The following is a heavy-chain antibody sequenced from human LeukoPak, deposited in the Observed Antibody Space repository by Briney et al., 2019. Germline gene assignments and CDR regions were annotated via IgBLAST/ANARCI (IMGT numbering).Heavy chain of an antibody. J-gene: IGHJ4*02. CDR2: INSDGGST. D-gene: IGHD5-24*01. V-gene: IGHV3-74*01. CDR1: GFTFSSYW. CDR3: ARRIQGMAPYYFDY. Sequence: GGSLRLSCTASGFTFSSYWMHWVRQAPGKGLVWVSRINSDGGSTSYADSVKGRFTISRDSAKNTLYLQMNSLRAEDTAVYYYARRIQGMAPYYFDYWGQGTLVTVSS.